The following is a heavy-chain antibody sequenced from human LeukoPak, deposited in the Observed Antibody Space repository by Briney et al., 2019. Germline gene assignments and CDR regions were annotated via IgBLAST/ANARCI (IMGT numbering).Heavy chain of an antibody. V-gene: IGHV1-2*02. CDR1: GYTFTGDY. Sequence: ASVKVSCKASGYTFTGDYMHWVRQAPGQGLEWMGWINPNSGGTNYAQKFQGRVTMTRDTSISTAYMELSRLRSDDTAVYYCARDYCSSTSCYPNWFDPWGQGTLVTVSS. J-gene: IGHJ5*02. D-gene: IGHD2-2*01. CDR3: ARDYCSSTSCYPNWFDP. CDR2: INPNSGGT.